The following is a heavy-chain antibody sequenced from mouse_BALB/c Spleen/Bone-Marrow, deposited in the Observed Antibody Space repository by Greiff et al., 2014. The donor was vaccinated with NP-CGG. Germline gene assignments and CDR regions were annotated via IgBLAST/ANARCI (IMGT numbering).Heavy chain of an antibody. V-gene: IGHV3-2*02. D-gene: IGHD2-4*01. Sequence: DVKLQESGPGLVKPSQSLSLTCTVTGYSITSDYAWNWIRQFPGNKLEWMGYISYSGSSSYNPSLESRISITRDTSKTQFFLQLQSVTTEDTATYYCARYDYDVGYFDYWGQGTTLTVSS. CDR1: GYSITSDYA. CDR2: ISYSGSS. J-gene: IGHJ2*01. CDR3: ARYDYDVGYFDY.